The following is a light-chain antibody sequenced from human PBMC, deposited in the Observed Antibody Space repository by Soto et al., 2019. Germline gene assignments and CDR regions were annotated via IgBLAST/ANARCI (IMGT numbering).Light chain of an antibody. CDR1: ENVGTN. V-gene: IGKV3D-15*01. CDR3: QQSNNWGLS. CDR2: GSS. J-gene: IGKJ4*01. Sequence: IVMTQSPATLSVSPGEGVTLSCRASENVGTNLAWYQQKPGKAPRLLIYGSSTRDTGIPATFSGSGSGTEFTLTISSLQSEESAIYYCQQSNNWGLSFGGGTKVEIK.